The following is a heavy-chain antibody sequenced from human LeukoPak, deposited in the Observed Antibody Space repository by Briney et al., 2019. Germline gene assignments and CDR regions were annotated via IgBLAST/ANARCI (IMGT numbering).Heavy chain of an antibody. D-gene: IGHD3-22*01. CDR3: ARGSSGPLDY. J-gene: IGHJ4*02. CDR2: ISANGATT. CDR1: GFTFSAYA. V-gene: IGHV3-23*01. Sequence: PGGSLRLSCAASGFTFSAYAVRWVRQAPGKGLEWVSAISANGATTYYADSVKGRFTISRDNSQNTLYLQMNSLRAEDTAVYYCARGSSGPLDYWGQGTLVTVSS.